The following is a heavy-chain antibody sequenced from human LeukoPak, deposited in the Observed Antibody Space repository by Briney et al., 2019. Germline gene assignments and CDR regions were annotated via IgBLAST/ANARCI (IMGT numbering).Heavy chain of an antibody. D-gene: IGHD2-8*01. CDR1: GYTLTELS. CDR3: ARDQEEGMVDY. V-gene: IGHV1-2*02. J-gene: IGHJ4*02. CDR2: INPNSGGT. Sequence: ASVKVSCKVSGYTLTELSMHWVRQAPGQGLEWMGWINPNSGGTNYAQKFQGRVTMTRDTSISTAYMELSRLRSDDTAVYYCARDQEEGMVDYWGQGTLVTVSS.